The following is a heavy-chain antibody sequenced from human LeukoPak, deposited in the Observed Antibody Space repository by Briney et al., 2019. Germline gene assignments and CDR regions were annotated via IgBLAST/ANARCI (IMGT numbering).Heavy chain of an antibody. D-gene: IGHD2-21*01. CDR3: ARGIGDYRYYGMDV. V-gene: IGHV1-46*01. Sequence: GASVKVSCKASGYTFTSYYMHWVRQAPGQGLEWMGIINPSGGSTSYAQKFQGRVTMTTDTSTSTAYMELRSLRSDDTAVYYCARGIGDYRYYGMDVWGQGTTVTVSS. J-gene: IGHJ6*02. CDR2: INPSGGST. CDR1: GYTFTSYY.